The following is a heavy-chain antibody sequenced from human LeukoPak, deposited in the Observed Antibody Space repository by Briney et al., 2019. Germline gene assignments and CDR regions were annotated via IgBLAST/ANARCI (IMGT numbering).Heavy chain of an antibody. CDR3: ARDPAASSSSSEPDFDY. V-gene: IGHV1-69*13. D-gene: IGHD6-6*01. Sequence: ASVKVSCKASGGTFSSYAISWVRQAPGQGLEWMGGIIPIFGTANYAQKFQGRVTITADESTSTAYMELSSLRSEDTAVHYCARDPAASSSSSEPDFDYWGQGTLVTVSS. J-gene: IGHJ4*02. CDR1: GGTFSSYA. CDR2: IIPIFGTA.